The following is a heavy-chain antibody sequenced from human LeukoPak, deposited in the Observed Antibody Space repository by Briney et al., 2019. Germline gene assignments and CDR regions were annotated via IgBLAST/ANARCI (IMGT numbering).Heavy chain of an antibody. Sequence: GGSLRLSCVGSGFSFTDAWMSWVRQIPGKGLEWVGRVESKTDGETTDYATPVKDRFIISRDDSTNTLYLQMNSLKSEDTAVYYCSTYGSGRKFDYWGQGTLVTVSS. CDR1: GFSFTDAW. D-gene: IGHD3-10*01. V-gene: IGHV3-15*04. CDR2: VESKTDGETT. J-gene: IGHJ4*02. CDR3: STYGSGRKFDY.